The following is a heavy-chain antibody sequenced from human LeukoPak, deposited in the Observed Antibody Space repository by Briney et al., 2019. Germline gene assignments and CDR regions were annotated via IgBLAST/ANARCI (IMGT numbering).Heavy chain of an antibody. V-gene: IGHV3-23*01. D-gene: IGHD5-18*01. CDR2: ISGSGGST. Sequence: GGSLRLSCAASGFTFSSYAMSWGRQAPRKGREWVSAISGSGGSTYYTDSVKGRFTISRDNSMNTLYLQMNSLRAEDTAVYYCAKDREQLWLLGYFDYWGQGTLVTVSS. J-gene: IGHJ4*02. CDR3: AKDREQLWLLGYFDY. CDR1: GFTFSSYA.